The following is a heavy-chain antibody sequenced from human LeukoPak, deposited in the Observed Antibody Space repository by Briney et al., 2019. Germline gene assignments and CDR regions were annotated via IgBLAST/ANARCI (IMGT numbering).Heavy chain of an antibody. CDR3: ARVRYCSGGSCYLFDY. CDR1: GGSISSSSYY. D-gene: IGHD2-15*01. Sequence: SETLSLTCTVSGGSISSSSYYWGWIRQPPGKGLEWIGSIYYSGSTYYNPSLKSRVTISVDTSKNQFSLKLSSVTAADTAVYYCARVRYCSGGSCYLFDYWGQGTLVTVSS. V-gene: IGHV4-39*07. CDR2: IYYSGST. J-gene: IGHJ4*02.